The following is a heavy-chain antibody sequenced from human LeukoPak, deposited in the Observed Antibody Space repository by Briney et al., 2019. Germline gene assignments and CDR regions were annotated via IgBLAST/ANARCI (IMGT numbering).Heavy chain of an antibody. D-gene: IGHD1-26*01. CDR3: ARAGIVVGADFDY. CDR2: IYYTGNT. Sequence: SETLSLTCTVSGVSISNHYSSWIRQPPGKGLEWIGYIYYTGNTNYNPSLKSRVTISEDTSKNQVSLELRSVTAADTAVYYCARAGIVVGADFDYWGQGTLVTVSS. CDR1: GVSISNHY. V-gene: IGHV4-59*11. J-gene: IGHJ4*02.